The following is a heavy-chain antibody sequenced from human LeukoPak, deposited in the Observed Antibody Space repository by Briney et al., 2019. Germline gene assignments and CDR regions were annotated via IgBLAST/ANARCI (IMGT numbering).Heavy chain of an antibody. V-gene: IGHV1-8*01. CDR2: MNPNSGNT. D-gene: IGHD3-10*01. J-gene: IGHJ4*02. Sequence: ASVKVSCKASGYTFTSYYMNWVRQAPGQGLEWMGWMNPNSGNTGYAQKFQGRVTMTRNTSISTAYMELSSLRSEDTAVYYCARVSTMDFGYWGQGTLVTVSS. CDR1: GYTFTSYY. CDR3: ARVSTMDFGY.